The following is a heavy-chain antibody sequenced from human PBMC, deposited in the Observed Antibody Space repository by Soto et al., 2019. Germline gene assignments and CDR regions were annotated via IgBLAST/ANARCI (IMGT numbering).Heavy chain of an antibody. CDR1: GYTFTGYY. V-gene: IGHV1-2*04. Sequence: ASVKVSCKASGYTFTGYYMHWVRQAPGQGLEWMGWINPNSGGTNYAQKFQGWVTMTRDTSISTAYMELSRLRSDDTAVYYCARFFGRLGGWFDPWGQGTLVTVSS. CDR2: INPNSGGT. CDR3: ARFFGRLGGWFDP. J-gene: IGHJ5*02. D-gene: IGHD2-15*01.